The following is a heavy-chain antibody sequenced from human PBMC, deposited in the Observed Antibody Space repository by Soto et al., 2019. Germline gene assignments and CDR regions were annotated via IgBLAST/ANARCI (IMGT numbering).Heavy chain of an antibody. Sequence: GGSLRLSCVVSEFTFSSSWMHWVRQGPGKGLVWVSGISERGDTTHYADSVKGRFTISRDTSKNTLYLQLNTLRADDTAVYYCAKDKPGTTSFDYWGQGTLVTVSS. V-gene: IGHV3-23*01. CDR2: ISERGDTT. D-gene: IGHD1-1*01. CDR3: AKDKPGTTSFDY. J-gene: IGHJ4*02. CDR1: EFTFSSSW.